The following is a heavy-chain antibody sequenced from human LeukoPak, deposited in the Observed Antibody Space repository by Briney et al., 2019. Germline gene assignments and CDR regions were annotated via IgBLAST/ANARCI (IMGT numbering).Heavy chain of an antibody. CDR1: GGSISSYY. CDR2: IYTSGST. D-gene: IGHD2-21*02. CDR3: ARRWVVTAPPAGWFDP. V-gene: IGHV4-4*07. Sequence: SETLSLTCTVSGGSISSYYRSWIRQPAGKGLEWIGRIYTSGSTNYNPSLKSRVTMSVDTSKNQFSLKLSSVTAADTAVYYCARRWVVTAPPAGWFDPWGQGTLVTVSS. J-gene: IGHJ5*02.